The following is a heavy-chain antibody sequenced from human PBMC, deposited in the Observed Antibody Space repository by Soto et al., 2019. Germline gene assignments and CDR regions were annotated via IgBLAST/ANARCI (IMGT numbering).Heavy chain of an antibody. Sequence: QVQLVASGGGVVQPGRSLRLSCAASGFTFSSYGMHWVRQAPGKGLEWVAVISYDGSNTYYADSVKGRFTISRDNSKNTLYLQMNSLRAEDTAVYYCAKSWGVGVNYYYYGMDVWGQGTTVTVSS. CDR3: AKSWGVGVNYYYYGMDV. CDR1: GFTFSSYG. J-gene: IGHJ6*02. CDR2: ISYDGSNT. D-gene: IGHD1-26*01. V-gene: IGHV3-30*18.